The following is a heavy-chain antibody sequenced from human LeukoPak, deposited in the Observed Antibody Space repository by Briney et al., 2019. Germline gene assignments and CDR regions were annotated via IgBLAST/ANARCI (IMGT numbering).Heavy chain of an antibody. V-gene: IGHV1-8*01. D-gene: IGHD3-22*01. Sequence: GASVTVSCKASGYTFTSYDINWVGQATGQGLEWMGWMNPNSGNTGYAQKFQGRVTMTRNTSISTAYMELSSLRSEDTCVYYCALGYYDSSGDAFDIWGQGTMVTVSS. J-gene: IGHJ3*02. CDR1: GYTFTSYD. CDR3: ALGYYDSSGDAFDI. CDR2: MNPNSGNT.